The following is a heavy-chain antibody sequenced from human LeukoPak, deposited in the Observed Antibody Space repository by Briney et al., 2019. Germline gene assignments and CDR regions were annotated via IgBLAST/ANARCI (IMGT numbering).Heavy chain of an antibody. V-gene: IGHV1-69*01. CDR3: ARAPSEWLRVDNWFDP. J-gene: IGHJ5*02. CDR2: IIPVLGAA. D-gene: IGHD5-12*01. CDR1: VGTFRSYS. Sequence: SEKVSCKTSVGTFRSYSISWVRHAPAQGLEWMGGIIPVLGAAKYAQKCQGRVTITADESTSTAYMELSSLRSEDTAVYYCARAPSEWLRVDNWFDPWGQGTLVTVSS.